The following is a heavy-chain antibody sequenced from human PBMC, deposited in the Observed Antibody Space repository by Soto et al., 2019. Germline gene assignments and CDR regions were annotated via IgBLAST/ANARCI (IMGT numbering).Heavy chain of an antibody. J-gene: IGHJ4*02. V-gene: IGHV3-33*01. Sequence: GGSLRLSCAASGFTFSSYGMHWVRQAPGKGLEWVAVIWYDGSNKYYADSVKGRFTISRDNSKNTLYLQMNSLRAEDTAAYYCPRDHGGYVTYFDYWGQGTLVTVSS. CDR3: PRDHGGYVTYFDY. CDR1: GFTFSSYG. D-gene: IGHD5-12*01. CDR2: IWYDGSNK.